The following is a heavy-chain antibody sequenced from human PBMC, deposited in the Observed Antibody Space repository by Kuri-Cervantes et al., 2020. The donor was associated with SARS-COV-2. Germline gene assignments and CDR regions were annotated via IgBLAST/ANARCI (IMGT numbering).Heavy chain of an antibody. V-gene: IGHV4-34*01. Sequence: ESLKISCAVYGGSFSGYYWSWIRRPPGKGLEWIGEINHSGSTNHNPSLKSRVTISVDTSKNQFSLKLSSVTAADTAVYYCARDTVDYGDYGMDVWGQGTTVTVSS. D-gene: IGHD4-17*01. CDR1: GGSFSGYY. J-gene: IGHJ6*02. CDR3: ARDTVDYGDYGMDV. CDR2: INHSGST.